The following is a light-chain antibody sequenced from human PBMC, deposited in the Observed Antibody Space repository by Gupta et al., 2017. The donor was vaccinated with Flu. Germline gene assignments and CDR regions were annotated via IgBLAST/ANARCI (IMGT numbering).Light chain of an antibody. V-gene: IGKV3-20*01. CDR2: DAS. CDR1: QTIRSSY. CDR3: QQYGSSPFT. J-gene: IGKJ3*01. Sequence: ERATLSCRASQTIRSSYLAWYQQKPGQAPRLLIYDASSRATGIPDSFSGSGSGTDFTLTISRLEPEDFAVYYCQQYGSSPFTFGPGTKVDIK.